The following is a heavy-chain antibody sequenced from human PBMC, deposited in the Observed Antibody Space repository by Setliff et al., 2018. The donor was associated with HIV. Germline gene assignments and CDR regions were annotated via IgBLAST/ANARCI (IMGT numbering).Heavy chain of an antibody. CDR1: GGSFSNYY. V-gene: IGHV4-34*01. CDR2: IDHEGTT. CDR3: TLTHVGAQTHVGIPMIDNF. J-gene: IGHJ4*02. D-gene: IGHD3-16*02. Sequence: SETLSLTCAVFGGSFSNYYWSWVRQPPGKGLEFIAEIDHEGTTNYNPSLKSRATISVDTSKNHLSLKLTSMTAADTGVYFCTLTHVGAQTHVGIPMIDNFWGQGTLVTVPS.